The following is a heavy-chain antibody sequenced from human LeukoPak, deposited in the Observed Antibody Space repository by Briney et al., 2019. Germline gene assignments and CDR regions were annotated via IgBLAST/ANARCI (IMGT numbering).Heavy chain of an antibody. Sequence: GGSLGLSCAASGFTFSSYWMSWVRQAPGKGLEWVANIKQDGSEKYYVDSVKGRFTISRDNAKNSLYLQMNSLRAEDTAVYYCARVPMIAARPRYFQHWGQGTLVTVSS. J-gene: IGHJ1*01. D-gene: IGHD6-6*01. CDR3: ARVPMIAARPRYFQH. CDR2: IKQDGSEK. V-gene: IGHV3-7*01. CDR1: GFTFSSYW.